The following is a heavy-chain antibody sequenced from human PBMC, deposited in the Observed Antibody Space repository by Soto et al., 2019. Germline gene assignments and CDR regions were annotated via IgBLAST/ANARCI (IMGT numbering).Heavy chain of an antibody. J-gene: IGHJ6*03. Sequence: EVQLVESGGGLVQPGGSLRLSCAASGFTVSSNYMSWVRQAPGKGLEWVSVIYSGGSTYYADSVKGRFTISRHNSKITLYLQMNSLRAEDTAVYYCAIDRDYYYMDVWCKGATVTVSS. CDR3: AIDRDYYYMDV. CDR1: GFTVSSNY. V-gene: IGHV3-53*04. CDR2: IYSGGST. D-gene: IGHD3-10*01.